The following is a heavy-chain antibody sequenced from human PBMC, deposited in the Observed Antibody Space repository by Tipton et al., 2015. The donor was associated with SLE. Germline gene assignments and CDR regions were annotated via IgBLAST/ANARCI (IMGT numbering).Heavy chain of an antibody. CDR2: IRYDGSNK. CDR1: GFTFSSYG. J-gene: IGHJ6*02. Sequence: GSLRLSCAASGFTFSSYGMHWVRQAPGKGLEWVAFIRYDGSNKYYADSVKGRFTISRDNSKNTLYLQMNSLRAEDTAVYYCARDPWRLRLYYYYYYGMDVWGQGTTVTVSS. V-gene: IGHV3-30*02. D-gene: IGHD5-12*01. CDR3: ARDPWRLRLYYYYYYGMDV.